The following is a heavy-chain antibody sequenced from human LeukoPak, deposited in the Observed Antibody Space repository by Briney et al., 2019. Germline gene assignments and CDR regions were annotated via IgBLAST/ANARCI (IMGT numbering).Heavy chain of an antibody. CDR3: ARAATVTTHYFDY. V-gene: IGHV1-2*02. CDR1: GYTFTGYY. Sequence: ASVKVSCKASGYTFTGYYMHWVRQAPGQGLEWMGWINPNSGGTNYAQKFQGRVTMTRDTSISTAYVELSRLRSDDTAVYYCARAATVTTHYFDYWGQGTLVTVSS. D-gene: IGHD4-17*01. J-gene: IGHJ4*02. CDR2: INPNSGGT.